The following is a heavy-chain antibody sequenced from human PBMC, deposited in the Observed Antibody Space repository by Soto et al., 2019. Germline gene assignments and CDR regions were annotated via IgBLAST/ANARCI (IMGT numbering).Heavy chain of an antibody. D-gene: IGHD6-6*01. CDR3: ARERPDGARLDP. CDR1: GGSISSGDYY. V-gene: IGHV4-30-4*01. Sequence: SETLSLICTVSGGSISSGDYYRSWIRQPPGKGLEWIGYIYYSGSTYYNPSLKSRVTISVDTSKNQFSLKLSSVTAADTAVYYCARERPDGARLDPWGQGTLVTVSS. J-gene: IGHJ5*02. CDR2: IYYSGST.